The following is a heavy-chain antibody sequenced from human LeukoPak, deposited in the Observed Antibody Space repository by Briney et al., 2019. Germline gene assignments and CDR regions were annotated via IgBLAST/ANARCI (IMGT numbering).Heavy chain of an antibody. CDR3: ARGAYYDILTGYYNLSPLDY. D-gene: IGHD3-9*01. J-gene: IGHJ4*02. CDR2: IYHSGST. V-gene: IGHV4-38-2*02. CDR1: GYSISSGYY. Sequence: SETLSLTCTVSGYSISSGYYWGWIRQPPGKGLEWIGSIYHSGSTYYNPSLKSRVTISVDTSKNQFSLKLSSVTAADTAVYYCARGAYYDILTGYYNLSPLDYWGQGTLVTVSS.